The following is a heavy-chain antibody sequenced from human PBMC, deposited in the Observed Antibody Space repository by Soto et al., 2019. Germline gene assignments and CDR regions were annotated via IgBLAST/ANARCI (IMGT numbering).Heavy chain of an antibody. V-gene: IGHV4-39*01. D-gene: IGHD3-3*01. CDR3: ARRNDFWSGYWYGMDV. CDR2: IYYSGST. J-gene: IGHJ6*02. Sequence: SETLSLTCTVSGGSISSSSYYWGWIRQPPGKGLEWIGSIYYSGSTYYNPSLKSRVTISVDTSKNQFSLELTSVTAADTAVYYCARRNDFWSGYWYGMDVWGQGTTVTVSS. CDR1: GGSISSSSYY.